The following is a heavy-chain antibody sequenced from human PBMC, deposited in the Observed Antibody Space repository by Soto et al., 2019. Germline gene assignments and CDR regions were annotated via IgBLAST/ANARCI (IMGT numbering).Heavy chain of an antibody. J-gene: IGHJ4*02. Sequence: GGSLRLSCSASGFTFSIYAMHWVRQAPGKGLEYVSSISTNGGSTDYADSVKGRFTISRDNSKNTVYLQMSSLRVEDTAVYYCVKGEYYYDSSGYYPFAYWGQGTLVTVS. D-gene: IGHD3-22*01. CDR2: ISTNGGST. CDR3: VKGEYYYDSSGYYPFAY. V-gene: IGHV3-64D*06. CDR1: GFTFSIYA.